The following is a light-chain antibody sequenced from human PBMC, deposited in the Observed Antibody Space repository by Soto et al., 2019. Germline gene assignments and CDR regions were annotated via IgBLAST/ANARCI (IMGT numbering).Light chain of an antibody. J-gene: IGKJ1*01. V-gene: IGKV3-15*01. CDR2: GAS. CDR3: QHYNSYSEA. CDR1: QSVSSN. Sequence: VRMASRATLSVSPGERATLSCRASQSVSSNLAWYQQKPGQAPRLLIYGASTRATGIPARFSGSGSGTDFTLTISSLEPEDFATYYCQHYNSYSEAFAQGTKVDIK.